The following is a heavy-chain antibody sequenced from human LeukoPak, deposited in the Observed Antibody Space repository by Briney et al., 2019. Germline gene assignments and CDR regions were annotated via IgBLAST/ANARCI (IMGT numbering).Heavy chain of an antibody. CDR3: ARDLGQYYDTSDNWSDP. CDR1: GFTFSDHY. J-gene: IGHJ5*02. V-gene: IGHV3-11*04. Sequence: GGSLRLSCAASGFTFSDHYMSWIRQAPGKGLEWVSYSSRSGSIIYYADSVKGRFTISRDNAKNSLYLQMNSLRAEDTAVYYCARDLGQYYDTSDNWSDPWGQGTLVTVSS. D-gene: IGHD3-22*01. CDR2: SSRSGSII.